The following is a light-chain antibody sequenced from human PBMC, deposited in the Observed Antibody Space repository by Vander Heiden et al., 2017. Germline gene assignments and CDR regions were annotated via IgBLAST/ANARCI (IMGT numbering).Light chain of an antibody. Sequence: EIVLTQSPGTLSLSPGERATLSCRTSQSVSSNYLAWYQQKPGQAPRLLIYGTSSRATGIPDRFSGSGSGTDFTLTISRLGPEDFTVYYCQQYGSSPLTFGGGTKVEI. CDR1: QSVSSNY. V-gene: IGKV3-20*01. CDR2: GTS. CDR3: QQYGSSPLT. J-gene: IGKJ4*01.